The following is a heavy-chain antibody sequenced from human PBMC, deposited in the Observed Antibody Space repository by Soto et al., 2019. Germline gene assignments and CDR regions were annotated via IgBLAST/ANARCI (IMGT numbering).Heavy chain of an antibody. J-gene: IGHJ4*02. CDR2: LYYSGST. CDR3: ARWGHYYDSSGYSTGDY. V-gene: IGHV4-30-4*01. CDR1: GGSISSGDYY. D-gene: IGHD3-22*01. Sequence: QVQLQESGPGLVKPSQTLSLTCTVSGGSISSGDYYWSWIRQPPGKGLEWIGCLYYSGSTYYNPSRKSRVTISVDPSKNHFSLKLSSLTAADTAVYYCARWGHYYDSSGYSTGDYWGQGTLVTVSS.